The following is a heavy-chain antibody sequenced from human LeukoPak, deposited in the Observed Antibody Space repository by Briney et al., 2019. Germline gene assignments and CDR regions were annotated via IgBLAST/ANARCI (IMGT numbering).Heavy chain of an antibody. J-gene: IGHJ3*02. D-gene: IGHD6-19*01. Sequence: GGSLRLSCAASGFTLSSYWMSWVRQAPGKGLEWVANIKQDGSEKYYVDSVKGRFTISRDNPKISLYLQMNSLRPDDTAVYYCARAGWYGGDAFDIWGQGTMVTVSS. CDR3: ARAGWYGGDAFDI. CDR2: IKQDGSEK. V-gene: IGHV3-7*01. CDR1: GFTLSSYW.